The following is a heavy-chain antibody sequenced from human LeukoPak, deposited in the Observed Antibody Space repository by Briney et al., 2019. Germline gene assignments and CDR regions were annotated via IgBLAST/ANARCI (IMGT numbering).Heavy chain of an antibody. V-gene: IGHV3-7*04. Sequence: GGSLRLSCAASGFTFSSHWMTWVRQAPGKGLEWVANIKQDGSEKYYVDSVEGRFTISRDNAKNSLYLQMNSLRAEDTAVYYCARRYYYASGSYQFDYWGQGTLVTVSS. CDR2: IKQDGSEK. D-gene: IGHD3-10*01. CDR3: ARRYYYASGSYQFDY. J-gene: IGHJ4*02. CDR1: GFTFSSHW.